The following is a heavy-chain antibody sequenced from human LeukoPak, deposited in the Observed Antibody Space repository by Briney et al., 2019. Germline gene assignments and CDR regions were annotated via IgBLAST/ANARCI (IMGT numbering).Heavy chain of an antibody. D-gene: IGHD5-12*01. CDR3: TRMATGHDY. J-gene: IGHJ4*02. CDR2: INHSGYT. V-gene: IGHV4-34*01. CDR1: GVSFNDYY. Sequence: PSETLSLTCAVSGVSFNDYYWSWVRQTPGKGLEWIGEINHSGYTNDSPSLKSRVTLSIDTSRKQFSLNLRSVTVADTGIYYCTRMATGHDYWGQGTLVTVSS.